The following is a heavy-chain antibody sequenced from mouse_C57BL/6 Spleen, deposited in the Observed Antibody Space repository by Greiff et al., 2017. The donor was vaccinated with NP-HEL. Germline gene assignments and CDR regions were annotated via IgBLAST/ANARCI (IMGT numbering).Heavy chain of an antibody. Sequence: DVKLQESGPGMVKPSQSLSLTCTVTGYSITSGYDWHWIRHFPGNKLEWMGYISYSGSTNYNPSLKSRISITHDTSKNHFFLKLNSVTTEDTATYYCARGGDYDDGYAMDYWGQGTSVTVSS. CDR2: ISYSGST. CDR3: ARGGDYDDGYAMDY. J-gene: IGHJ4*01. D-gene: IGHD2-4*01. CDR1: GYSITSGYD. V-gene: IGHV3-1*01.